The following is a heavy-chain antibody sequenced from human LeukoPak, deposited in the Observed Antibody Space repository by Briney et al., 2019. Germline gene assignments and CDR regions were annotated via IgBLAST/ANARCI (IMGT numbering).Heavy chain of an antibody. D-gene: IGHD6-13*01. V-gene: IGHV1-2*02. Sequence: GASVKVSCKASGYTFTDYYMHWVRQAPGQGLEWMGWINPNSGGTNYAQKFQGRVTMTRDTSISTAYMELSRLRSDDTAVYYCARDISFWGAAAGPFDYWGQGTLVTVSS. J-gene: IGHJ4*02. CDR2: INPNSGGT. CDR3: ARDISFWGAAAGPFDY. CDR1: GYTFTDYY.